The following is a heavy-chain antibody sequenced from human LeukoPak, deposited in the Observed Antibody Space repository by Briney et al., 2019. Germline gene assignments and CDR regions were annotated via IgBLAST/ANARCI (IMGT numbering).Heavy chain of an antibody. CDR3: ARLSGLVGVAFDI. CDR1: GGSISSYY. J-gene: IGHJ3*02. Sequence: PSETLSLTCTVSGGSISSYYWSWIRQPPGKGLEWIGYIYYSGSTNYNPSLKSRVTISVDTSKNQFSLKLSSVTAADTAVYYCARLSGLVGVAFDIWGQGTMVTVSS. D-gene: IGHD1-26*01. CDR2: IYYSGST. V-gene: IGHV4-59*08.